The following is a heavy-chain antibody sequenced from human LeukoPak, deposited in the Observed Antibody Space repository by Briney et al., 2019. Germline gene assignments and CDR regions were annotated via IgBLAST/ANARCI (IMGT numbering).Heavy chain of an antibody. CDR1: GYTFTGYY. V-gene: IGHV1-2*02. CDR2: INPNSGGT. CDR3: ARVVSNGDYLYDY. Sequence: GASVKVSCKASGYTFTGYYMHWVRQAPGQGLEWMGWINPNSGGTNYAQKFQGRVTMTRDMSISTAYMELSRLRSDDTAVYYCARVVSNGDYLYDYWGQGTLVTVSS. D-gene: IGHD4-17*01. J-gene: IGHJ4*02.